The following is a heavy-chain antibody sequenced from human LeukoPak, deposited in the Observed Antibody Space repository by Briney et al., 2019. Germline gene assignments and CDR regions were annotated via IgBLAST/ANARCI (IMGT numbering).Heavy chain of an antibody. J-gene: IGHJ5*02. Sequence: GSSVKVSCKASGGTFISYAISWVRQAPGQGLEWMGGIIPIFGTANYAQKFQGRVTITADESTSTAYMELSSLRSEDTAVYYCASHRIDLHYYDSSGPDNWFDPWGQGTLVTVS. CDR2: IIPIFGTA. CDR1: GGTFISYA. CDR3: ASHRIDLHYYDSSGPDNWFDP. D-gene: IGHD3-22*01. V-gene: IGHV1-69*01.